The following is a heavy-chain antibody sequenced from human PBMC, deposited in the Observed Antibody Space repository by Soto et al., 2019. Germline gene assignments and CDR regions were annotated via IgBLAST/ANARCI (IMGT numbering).Heavy chain of an antibody. CDR1: GGSISSGGYY. J-gene: IGHJ4*02. Sequence: QVQLQESGPGLVKPSQTLSLTCTVSGGSISSGGYYWSWIRQHPGKGLEWIGYIYYSGSTYYNPSLKRRVTISVDTSKNQFSLKLSSVTAADTAVYYCARGGYYDSSGYYHEPFYFDYWGQGTLVTVSS. D-gene: IGHD3-22*01. CDR2: IYYSGST. V-gene: IGHV4-31*03. CDR3: ARGGYYDSSGYYHEPFYFDY.